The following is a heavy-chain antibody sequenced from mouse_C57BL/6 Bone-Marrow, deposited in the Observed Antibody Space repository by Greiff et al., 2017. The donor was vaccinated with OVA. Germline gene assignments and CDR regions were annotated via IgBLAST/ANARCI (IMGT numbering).Heavy chain of an antibody. Sequence: QVQLQQSGAELARPGASVKLSCKASGYPLTSYGISWVQQRTGQGLEWIGEIYPRSGNTYYNEKLKGKATRTADTSSSTAYMKLRILTSEDSAVYFCAKWYGNYVGYFDVWGTGTTVTVSS. CDR2: IYPRSGNT. V-gene: IGHV1-81*01. CDR3: AKWYGNYVGYFDV. J-gene: IGHJ1*03. D-gene: IGHD2-10*02. CDR1: GYPLTSYG.